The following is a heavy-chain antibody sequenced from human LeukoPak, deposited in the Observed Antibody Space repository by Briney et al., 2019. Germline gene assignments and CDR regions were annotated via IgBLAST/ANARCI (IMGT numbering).Heavy chain of an antibody. CDR2: ISGSGGST. D-gene: IGHD6-19*01. CDR3: AKEIAVAGTFERVY. J-gene: IGHJ4*02. CDR1: GFTFSSYG. V-gene: IGHV3-23*01. Sequence: AGGSLRLSCAASGFTFSSYGMSWVRQAPGKGLEWVSAISGSGGSTYYADSVKGRFTISRDNSKNTLYLQMNSLRAEDTAVYYCAKEIAVAGTFERVYWGQGTLVTVSS.